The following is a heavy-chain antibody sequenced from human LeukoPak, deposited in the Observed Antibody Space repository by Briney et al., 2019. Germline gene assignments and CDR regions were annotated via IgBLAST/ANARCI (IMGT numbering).Heavy chain of an antibody. CDR2: IGGRGDNT. CDR3: ARADIVVVPAAILSPYYYYGMDV. J-gene: IGHJ6*02. CDR1: GFTFSSYA. Sequence: GGSLRLSCAASGFTFSSYAMTWVRQAPGKGLEWVSAIGGRGDNTYYADSVRGRFTISRDNSKSTLYLQMNSLRAEDTAVYYCARADIVVVPAAILSPYYYYGMDVWGQGTTVTVSS. D-gene: IGHD2-2*01. V-gene: IGHV3-23*01.